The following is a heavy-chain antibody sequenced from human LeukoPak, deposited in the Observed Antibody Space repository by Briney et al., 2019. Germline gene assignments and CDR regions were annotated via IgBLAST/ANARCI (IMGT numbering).Heavy chain of an antibody. CDR3: ARSTANWFDR. CDR2: IYTSGST. J-gene: IGHJ5*02. Sequence: PSETLSPTCTVAGGSIRRDYWSWRPQPARKGLEWGGGIYTSGSTNYNPSLKSRVTRSVDTSKNQFSLKPSPVNAADTAVYSSARSTANWFDRWGEATLVTVHS. V-gene: IGHV4-4*07. CDR1: GGSIRRDY.